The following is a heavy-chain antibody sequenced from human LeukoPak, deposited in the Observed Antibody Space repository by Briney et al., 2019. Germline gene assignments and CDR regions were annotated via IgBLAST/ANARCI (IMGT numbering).Heavy chain of an antibody. Sequence: GGSLRLSCAASGLSFSDYFMSWVRRAPGKGLEWVSYISHSGETIYYADSVKGRFTISRDNTKNLLYLQMNSLRADDTAEYYCAGDVGRSWAWYFDYWGQGTLVSVSS. D-gene: IGHD6-13*01. V-gene: IGHV3-11*01. J-gene: IGHJ4*02. CDR1: GLSFSDYF. CDR3: AGDVGRSWAWYFDY. CDR2: ISHSGETI.